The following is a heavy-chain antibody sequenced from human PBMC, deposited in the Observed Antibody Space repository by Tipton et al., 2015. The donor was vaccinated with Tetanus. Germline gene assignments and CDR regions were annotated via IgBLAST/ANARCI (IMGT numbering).Heavy chain of an antibody. V-gene: IGHV1-2*02. CDR3: ARDRGDYIYYGMDV. Sequence: QLVQSGAELKKPGASLKVSCKASGYTFTGYYMYWVRQAPGQGLEWVGWIDPNSGGTIYAQNFQGRVTMTRDTSINTVYMELSRLRSDDTAVYYCARDRGDYIYYGMDVWGPGTTVTVSS. D-gene: IGHD3-22*01. J-gene: IGHJ6*02. CDR2: IDPNSGGT. CDR1: GYTFTGYY.